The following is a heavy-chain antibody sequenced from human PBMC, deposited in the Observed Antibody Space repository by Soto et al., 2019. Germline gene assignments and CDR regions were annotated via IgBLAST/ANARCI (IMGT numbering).Heavy chain of an antibody. V-gene: IGHV3-30*03. CDR1: GFIFSTYG. J-gene: IGHJ6*02. D-gene: IGHD3-10*01. Sequence: PGGSLRLSCAASGFIFSTYGMHWVRQAPGKGLEWVAVISYDASNKYYGDSVKGRFTISRDNSKNTLYLQMNSLRAEDTAVYYCVGLVKYYGSFPYYVMDVWGLGTTVTGSS. CDR2: ISYDASNK. CDR3: VGLVKYYGSFPYYVMDV.